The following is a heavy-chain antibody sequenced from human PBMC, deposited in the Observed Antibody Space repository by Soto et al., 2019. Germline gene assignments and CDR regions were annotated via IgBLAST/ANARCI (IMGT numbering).Heavy chain of an antibody. V-gene: IGHV3-66*01. D-gene: IGHD3-9*01. J-gene: IGHJ4*02. CDR2: IYSDGST. CDR1: GFTVNSNY. CDR3: ATLTKYDILTGFYPC. Sequence: EVQLVESGGGLVQPGGSLRLSCAASGFTVNSNYMSWGRQAPGKGLEWVSVIYSDGSTYYADSVKGRFIISRDNSNNTLYFQMNSLRAEDTAVYYCATLTKYDILTGFYPCWGQGTLVTVSS.